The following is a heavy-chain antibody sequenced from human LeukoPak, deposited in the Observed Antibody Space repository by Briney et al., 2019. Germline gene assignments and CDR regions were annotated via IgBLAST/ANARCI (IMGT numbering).Heavy chain of an antibody. J-gene: IGHJ4*02. D-gene: IGHD6-19*01. CDR2: IWYDGSNK. CDR3: ARGRGSGWPDYFDH. V-gene: IGHV3-33*01. CDR1: GFTFSSYG. Sequence: PGRSLRLSCAASGFTFSSYGMHWVRKAPGKGLEWVALIWYDGSNKFYADSLRGRFTISRDNSKNTLYLQMNSLTAEDTAVYYCARGRGSGWPDYFDHWGQGTLVTVSS.